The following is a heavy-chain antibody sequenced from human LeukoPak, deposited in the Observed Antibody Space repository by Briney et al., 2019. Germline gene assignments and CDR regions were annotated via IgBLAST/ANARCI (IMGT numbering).Heavy chain of an antibody. Sequence: ASVKVSCKASGYTFTSYDINRVRQATGQGLEWMGWMNPNSGNTGYAQKFQGRVTMTRNTSISTAYMELSSLRSEDTAVYYCARGLPKKGGGNSYYMDVWGKGTTVTVSS. D-gene: IGHD4-23*01. J-gene: IGHJ6*03. CDR3: ARGLPKKGGGNSYYMDV. V-gene: IGHV1-8*01. CDR2: MNPNSGNT. CDR1: GYTFTSYD.